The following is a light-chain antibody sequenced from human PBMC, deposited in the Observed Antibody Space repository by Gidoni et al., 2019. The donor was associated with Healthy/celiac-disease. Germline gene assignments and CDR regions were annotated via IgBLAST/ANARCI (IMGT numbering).Light chain of an antibody. CDR2: AAS. J-gene: IGKJ3*01. Sequence: AIRITQSPSSLSASTGDRVTITCRASQGISSYIAWYQQKPGKAPKLLIYAASTLQSGVPSRFSGSGSGTDFTLTISCLQSEDFATYYCQQYYSYPTFGPXTKVDIK. CDR1: QGISSY. CDR3: QQYYSYPT. V-gene: IGKV1-8*01.